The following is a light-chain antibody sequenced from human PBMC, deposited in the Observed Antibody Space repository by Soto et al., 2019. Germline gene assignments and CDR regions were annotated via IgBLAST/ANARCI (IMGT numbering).Light chain of an antibody. CDR1: SSXVGGYNF. Sequence: QSALTQPASVSGSPGQSITISCTGTSSXVGGYNFVSWYQQHPGKAPKLMIYNVSNRPSGVSNRFSGSKSGNTASLTISGLQAEDXADYYCSSYTSSITLLYVFGTGTKVTVL. J-gene: IGLJ1*01. CDR3: SSYTSSITLLYV. V-gene: IGLV2-14*03. CDR2: NVS.